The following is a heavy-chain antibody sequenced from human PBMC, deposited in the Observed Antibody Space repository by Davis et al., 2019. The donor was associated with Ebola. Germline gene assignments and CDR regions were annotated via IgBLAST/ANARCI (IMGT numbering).Heavy chain of an antibody. J-gene: IGHJ6*02. V-gene: IGHV3-13*04. CDR3: VREVSDYDSPYYYVDV. CDR1: GFTVSNYD. CDR2: MDPTGDT. D-gene: IGHD5-12*01. Sequence: GESLKISCGASGFTVSNYDMHWVRQVTGKGLEWLSSMDPTGDTFYPESVKGRFIISRDGAKNSVYLQMNSLRAGDTAVYYCVREVSDYDSPYYYVDVWGQGTAVTVSS.